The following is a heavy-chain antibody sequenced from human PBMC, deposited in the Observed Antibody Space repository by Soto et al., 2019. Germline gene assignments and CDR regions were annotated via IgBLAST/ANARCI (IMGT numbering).Heavy chain of an antibody. CDR2: IKSKTDGGTT. J-gene: IGHJ3*02. CDR3: TTESCSGGSCPNDAFDI. CDR1: GFTFSNAW. V-gene: IGHV3-15*01. Sequence: GGSLRLSCAASGFTFSNAWMSWVRQAPGKGLEWVGRIKSKTDGGTTDYAAPVKGRFTISRDDSKNTLYLQMNSLKTEDTAVYYCTTESCSGGSCPNDAFDIWGQVTMVTVSS. D-gene: IGHD2-15*01.